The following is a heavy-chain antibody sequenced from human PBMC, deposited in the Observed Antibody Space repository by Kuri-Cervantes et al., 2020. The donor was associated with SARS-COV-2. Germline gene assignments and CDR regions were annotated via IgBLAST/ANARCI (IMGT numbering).Heavy chain of an antibody. CDR2: INHSGST. CDR3: AGSDSSGYYYVVGGSVDY. Sequence: SETLSLTCAVYGGSFSGYYWSWIRQPPGKGLEWIGEINHSGSTNYNPSLKSRVTISVDASKNQFSLKLSSVTAADTAVYYCAGSDSSGYYYVVGGSVDYWGQGTLVTVSS. CDR1: GGSFSGYY. D-gene: IGHD3-22*01. J-gene: IGHJ4*02. V-gene: IGHV4-34*01.